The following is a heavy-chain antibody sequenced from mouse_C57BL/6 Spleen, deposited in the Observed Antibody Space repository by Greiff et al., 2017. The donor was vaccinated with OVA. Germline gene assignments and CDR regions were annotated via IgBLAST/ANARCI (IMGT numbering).Heavy chain of an antibody. Sequence: EVQVVESGAELVRPGASVKLSCTASGFNIKDDYMHWVKQRPEQGLEWIGWIDPENGDTEYASKFQGKATITADTSSNTAYLQLSSLTSEDTAVYYCTTGSNYNYWGQGTTLTVSS. D-gene: IGHD2-5*01. V-gene: IGHV14-4*01. CDR2: IDPENGDT. J-gene: IGHJ2*01. CDR3: TTGSNYNY. CDR1: GFNIKDDY.